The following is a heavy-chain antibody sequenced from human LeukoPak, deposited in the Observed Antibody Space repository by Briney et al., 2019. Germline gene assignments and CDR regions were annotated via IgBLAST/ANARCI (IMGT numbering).Heavy chain of an antibody. CDR2: INTNSGST. D-gene: IGHD3-16*01. J-gene: IGHJ6*03. V-gene: IGHV1-2*02. Sequence: ASVEVSCKASACTFTSYYMIWVGQAPGQGVEWMGWINTNSGSTKHAQKFQGRVTMTRDTSINTAYMELSRLRSDDTAVYYCAREPPGGWGRYYYYYMDVWGKGTTVTVSS. CDR3: AREPPGGWGRYYYYYMDV. CDR1: ACTFTSYY.